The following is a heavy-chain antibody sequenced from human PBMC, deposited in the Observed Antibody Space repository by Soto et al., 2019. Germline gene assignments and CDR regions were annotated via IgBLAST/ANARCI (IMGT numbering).Heavy chain of an antibody. V-gene: IGHV3-74*01. Sequence: EVHLVESGGGLVQPGGSLRLSCAASGFTFSSYWMHWVRQAPGKGLVWVSRIKSDGSITTYADSVKGRFTISRDNAKNTLYLQMNSLGAEDTAVYYCARPLTAVGMNYYYGLDVWGQGTTVTVSS. D-gene: IGHD6-13*01. CDR2: IKSDGSIT. CDR1: GFTFSSYW. CDR3: ARPLTAVGMNYYYGLDV. J-gene: IGHJ6*02.